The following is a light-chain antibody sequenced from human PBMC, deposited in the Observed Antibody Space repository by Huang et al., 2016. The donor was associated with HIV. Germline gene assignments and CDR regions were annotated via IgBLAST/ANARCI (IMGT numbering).Light chain of an antibody. V-gene: IGKV3-11*01. CDR2: DAS. J-gene: IGKJ4*01. CDR3: QQRRNWPLT. Sequence: EIVLTQSPATLSLSPGERATLSCRASQSVSSYLAWYQQKPGQAPRRLIYDASNRATGSPARFSGSGSGTDFTLTISSLEPEDFAVYYCQQRRNWPLTFGGGTKVEIK. CDR1: QSVSSY.